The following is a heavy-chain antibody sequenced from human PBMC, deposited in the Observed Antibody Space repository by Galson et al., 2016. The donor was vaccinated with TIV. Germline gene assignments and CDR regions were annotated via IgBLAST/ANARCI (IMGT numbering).Heavy chain of an antibody. CDR1: GDSVSSNSAA. V-gene: IGHV6-1*01. J-gene: IGHJ3*01. CDR2: TYCRSRCYY. D-gene: IGHD3-10*01. CDR3: ARAAGRNGATCHATCESFGF. Sequence: CAISGDSVSSNSAAWNWIRQSPSRGLEWLGRTYCRSRCYYDYAVSVKSRITIESDTSKNQFSLQLNSVTSEDTAVDYCARAAGRNGATCHATCESFGFWGQGTKVTVSA.